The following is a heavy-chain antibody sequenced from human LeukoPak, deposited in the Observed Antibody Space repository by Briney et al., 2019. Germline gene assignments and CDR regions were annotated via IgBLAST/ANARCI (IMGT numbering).Heavy chain of an antibody. D-gene: IGHD2-2*01. CDR1: GFTFSSYA. V-gene: IGHV3-23*01. CDR2: ISGSGGST. CDR3: AEDHGVRYCSSTSCSSIDY. Sequence: GGSLRLSCAASGFTFSSYAMSWVRQAPGKGLEWVSAISGSGGSTYYADSVKGRFTISRDNSKNTLYLQMNSLRAEDTAVYYCAEDHGVRYCSSTSCSSIDYWGQGTLVTVSS. J-gene: IGHJ4*02.